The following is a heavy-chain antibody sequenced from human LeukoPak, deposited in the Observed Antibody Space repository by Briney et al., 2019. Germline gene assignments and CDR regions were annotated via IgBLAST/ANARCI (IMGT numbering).Heavy chain of an antibody. Sequence: ASVKVSCKASGYTFTGYYMHWVRQAPGQGLEWMGWINPNSGGTNYAQKFQGRVTMTRDTSISTAYMELSRLRSDDTAVYYCARLSRPVDKGPIGGYYYYMDVWGKGTTVTVSS. J-gene: IGHJ6*03. CDR2: INPNSGGT. V-gene: IGHV1-2*02. CDR1: GYTFTGYY. D-gene: IGHD3-16*01. CDR3: ARLSRPVDKGPIGGYYYYMDV.